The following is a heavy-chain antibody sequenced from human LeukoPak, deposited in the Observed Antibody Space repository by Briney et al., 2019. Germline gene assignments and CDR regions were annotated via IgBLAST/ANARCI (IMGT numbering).Heavy chain of an antibody. CDR2: IYYSGST. D-gene: IGHD3-3*01. Sequence: SETLSLTCTVSGGSISSSSYYWGWIRQPPGKGLEWIGSIYYSGSTYYNPSLKSRVTISVDTSKNPFSLKLSSVTAADTAVYYCARHITIFGVVIKGGSYYFDYWGQGTLVTVSS. J-gene: IGHJ4*02. CDR1: GGSISSSSYY. CDR3: ARHITIFGVVIKGGSYYFDY. V-gene: IGHV4-39*01.